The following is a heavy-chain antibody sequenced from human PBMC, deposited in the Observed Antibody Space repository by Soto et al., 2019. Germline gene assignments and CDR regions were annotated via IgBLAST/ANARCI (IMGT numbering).Heavy chain of an antibody. Sequence: PLETPSLSRVVSGDACSSVNFYLSWLRQPPGKGLEWIGHFYHNGRTKYSPSLKSRVTISADMSKNQFSLKLNSVTAADTAVYYCARDRGISGATFEYWGPGTLVTVS. D-gene: IGHD2-15*01. J-gene: IGHJ4*02. CDR3: ARDRGISGATFEY. CDR1: GDACSSVNFY. CDR2: FYHNGRT. V-gene: IGHV4-61*01.